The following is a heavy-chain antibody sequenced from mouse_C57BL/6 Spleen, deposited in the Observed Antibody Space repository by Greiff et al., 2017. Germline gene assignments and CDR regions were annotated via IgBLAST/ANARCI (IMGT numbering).Heavy chain of an antibody. CDR2: IYPGDGDT. J-gene: IGHJ2*01. V-gene: IGHV1-82*01. D-gene: IGHD1-1*01. CDR1: GYAFSSSW. Sequence: QVQLQQSGPELVKPGASVKISCKASGYAFSSSWMNWVKQRPGKGLEWIGRIYPGDGDTNYNGKFKGKATLTADKSSRTAYMQLSSLASEDSAVYFCARWGYYGSLDYWGQGTTLTVSS. CDR3: ARWGYYGSLDY.